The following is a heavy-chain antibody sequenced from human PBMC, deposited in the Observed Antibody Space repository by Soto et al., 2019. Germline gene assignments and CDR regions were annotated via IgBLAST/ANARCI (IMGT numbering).Heavy chain of an antibody. CDR1: GFTFSNYD. V-gene: IGHV3-13*01. CDR2: IGAAGDT. Sequence: EVQLVESGGGLVQPGGSLRLSCAASGFTFSNYDMHWVRQVTGKGLEWDSAIGAAGDTYYPDSVKGRFTISRENAKNSLYLQMNSLRAEDTAVYYCASGGWGSSWYEGGSRIDYWGQGALVTVSS. CDR3: ASGGWGSSWYEGGSRIDY. J-gene: IGHJ4*02. D-gene: IGHD6-13*01.